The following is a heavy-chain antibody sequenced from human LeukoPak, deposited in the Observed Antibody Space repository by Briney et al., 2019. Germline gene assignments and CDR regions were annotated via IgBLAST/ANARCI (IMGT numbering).Heavy chain of an antibody. CDR1: GFTFGDYT. D-gene: IGHD1-26*01. J-gene: IGHJ3*02. Sequence: GGSLRLSCAASGFTFGDYTMNWVRKALGKGLEWISYISSSSSITYYADSVKGRFSISRDNAKNSLYLQMNSLRDEDTAVYYCARDKSGSDSARGAVIDICGQGAMLTVSS. CDR2: ISSSSSIT. CDR3: ARDKSGSDSARGAVIDI. V-gene: IGHV3-48*02.